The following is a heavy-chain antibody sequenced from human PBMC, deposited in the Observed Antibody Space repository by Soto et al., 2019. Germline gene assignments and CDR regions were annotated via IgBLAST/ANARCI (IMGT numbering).Heavy chain of an antibody. CDR1: GGSISSSNW. CDR3: ARGGVTYYYDSSAYYWDY. CDR2: IYHSGST. J-gene: IGHJ4*02. V-gene: IGHV4-4*02. Sequence: QVQLQESGPGLVKPSGTLSLTCAVSGGSISSSNWWSWVRQPPGKGLEWIGEIYHSGSTNYNPSLKSRVTISVDKSKKQFSLKLSSVTAADTAVYYCARGGVTYYYDSSAYYWDYWGQGTQVTVSS. D-gene: IGHD3-22*01.